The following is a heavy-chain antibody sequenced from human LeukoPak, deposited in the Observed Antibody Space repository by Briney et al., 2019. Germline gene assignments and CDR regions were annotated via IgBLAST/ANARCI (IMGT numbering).Heavy chain of an antibody. CDR1: GYTFTDYY. D-gene: IGHD6-13*01. CDR3: AREIAATGAAVDY. V-gene: IGHV1-2*06. Sequence: ASVKVPRKASGYTFTDYYIHWVRQAPRQGLEWMGRINCITGDTRSAQKFQGRVTMTRDTSISTAYMQLSSLRSDDTAVYYCAREIAATGAAVDYWGQGTLVTVSS. CDR2: INCITGDT. J-gene: IGHJ4*02.